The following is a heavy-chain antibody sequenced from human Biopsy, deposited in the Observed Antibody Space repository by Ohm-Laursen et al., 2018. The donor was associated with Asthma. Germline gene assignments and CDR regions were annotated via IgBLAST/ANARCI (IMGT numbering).Heavy chain of an antibody. CDR2: ISRNSATI. D-gene: IGHD3-22*01. J-gene: IGHJ4*02. V-gene: IGHV3-9*01. Sequence: SLRLSCAASGFSFSEFVMHWVRQAPGKGLEWVSGISRNSATIGYADSVEGRFTISRDNAKNSVFLHMDSLRPEDTAFYYCAKVRSDWVITESFDYWGQGVLVTVSS. CDR3: AKVRSDWVITESFDY. CDR1: GFSFSEFV.